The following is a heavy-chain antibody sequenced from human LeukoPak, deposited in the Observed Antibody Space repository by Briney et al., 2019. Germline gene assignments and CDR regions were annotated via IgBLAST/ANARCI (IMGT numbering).Heavy chain of an antibody. J-gene: IGHJ4*02. CDR2: IYPGDSDT. Sequence: GESLKISCKGSGYSFTSYWIGWVRQMPGKGLEWMGIIYPGDSDTGYSPSFQGQVTTSADKSISTAYLQWSSLKASDTAVYYCARSTNYYGSGSSFSDIDYWGQGTLVTVSS. V-gene: IGHV5-51*01. CDR1: GYSFTSYW. CDR3: ARSTNYYGSGSSFSDIDY. D-gene: IGHD3-10*01.